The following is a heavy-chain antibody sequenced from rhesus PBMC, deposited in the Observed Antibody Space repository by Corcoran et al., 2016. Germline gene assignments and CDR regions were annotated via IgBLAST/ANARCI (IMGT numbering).Heavy chain of an antibody. V-gene: IGHV3-16*01. J-gene: IGHJ4*01. D-gene: IGHD5-24*01. CDR1: GFTFSSYW. Sequence: EVQLVESGGGLAKPGGSLRLSCAASGFTFSSYWMSWVRQAPGKGLEWVGRIKKKDDGGTGADAESVKGRFTISRDDSKNTLYRQMNSLKTEDTAVYYCTRGGGTAGTVYGGQGVLVTVSS. CDR2: IKKKDDGGTG. CDR3: TRGGGTAGTVY.